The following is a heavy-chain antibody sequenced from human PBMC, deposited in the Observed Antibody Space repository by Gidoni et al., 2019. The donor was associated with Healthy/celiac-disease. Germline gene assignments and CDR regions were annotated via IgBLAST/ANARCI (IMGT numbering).Heavy chain of an antibody. V-gene: IGHV3-53*01. Sequence: EVQLVESGGGLIQPGGSLRLSCAASGFTVSSSYMSLVRQAPGKGLGWVSVIYSGGSTYNADSVKGRFTISRDNSKNTLYLQMNRLRAEDTAVYYCAGGLKGGGYYYYYYGMDVWGQGTTVTVSS. CDR1: GFTVSSSY. CDR2: IYSGGST. D-gene: IGHD2-15*01. CDR3: AGGLKGGGYYYYYYGMDV. J-gene: IGHJ6*02.